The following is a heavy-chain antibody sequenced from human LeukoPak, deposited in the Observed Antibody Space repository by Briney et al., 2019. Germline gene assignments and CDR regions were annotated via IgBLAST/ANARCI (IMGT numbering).Heavy chain of an antibody. CDR2: INHSGST. V-gene: IGHV4-34*01. CDR3: ARDGRYYDSSGYIRGFDY. D-gene: IGHD3-22*01. CDR1: GDSISTYY. Sequence: PSETLSLTCTVSGDSISTYYWSWIRQPPGKGLEWIGEINHSGSTNYNPSLKSRVTISLDTSKSQFSLKVRYVTAADTAVYYCARDGRYYDSSGYIRGFDYWGQGTLVTVSS. J-gene: IGHJ4*02.